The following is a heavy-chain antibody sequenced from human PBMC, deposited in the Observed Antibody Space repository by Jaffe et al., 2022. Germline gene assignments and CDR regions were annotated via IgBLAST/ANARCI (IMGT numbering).Heavy chain of an antibody. Sequence: QVQLQESGPGLVKPSETLSLTCTVSGGSISGYYWTWIRQPPGKGLEWIGYIYYSGSTSYNTSLKSRGTISVDTSKNQFSLRLSSVTAADTAVYYCARVTSGTGSYFNAHYYYMDVWGKGTTVTVSS. J-gene: IGHJ6*03. V-gene: IGHV4-59*01. CDR2: IYYSGST. CDR3: ARVTSGTGSYFNAHYYYMDV. CDR1: GGSISGYY. D-gene: IGHD3-10*01.